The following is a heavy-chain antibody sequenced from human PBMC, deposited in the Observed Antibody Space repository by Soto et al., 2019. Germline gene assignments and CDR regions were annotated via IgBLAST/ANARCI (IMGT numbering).Heavy chain of an antibody. CDR1: GFTFSSYG. D-gene: IGHD1-26*01. CDR2: ISYDGSNN. V-gene: IGHV3-30*03. CDR3: ARDGQWELPSWYFDY. Sequence: QVQLVESGGGVVQPGRSLRLSCAASGFTFSSYGMHWVRQAPGKGLEWVAVISYDGSNNYYGDSVKGRFTISRDDSKKTLYLQMNSLRPEDTAVYHCARDGQWELPSWYFDYWGQGTLVTVSS. J-gene: IGHJ4*02.